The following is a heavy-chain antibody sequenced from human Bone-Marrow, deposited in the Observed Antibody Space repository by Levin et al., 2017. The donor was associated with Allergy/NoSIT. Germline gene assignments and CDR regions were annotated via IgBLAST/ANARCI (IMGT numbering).Heavy chain of an antibody. CDR3: ARRYFVILTGVYYFDS. Sequence: SQTLSLTCAVSGGSISSAGYSWRWIRQPPGKDLEWIGYIYHSGSSYYNPSLKSRVTMSVDRSKNHFSLKVTSVTAADTAVYFCARRYFVILTGVYYFDSWGRGILVTVSS. V-gene: IGHV4-30-2*01. CDR2: IYHSGSS. J-gene: IGHJ4*02. CDR1: GGSISSAGYS. D-gene: IGHD3-9*01.